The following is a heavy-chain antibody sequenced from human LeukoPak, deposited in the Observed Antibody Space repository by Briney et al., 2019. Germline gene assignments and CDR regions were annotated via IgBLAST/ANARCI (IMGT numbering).Heavy chain of an antibody. Sequence: GGSLRLSCEVAGFRFSSYAMHWVRQVPGKGLEWVAGISHDSDTIDYADSVQGRFIISRDNARNSLYLQMDSLTPEDTAFYYCAKDTEQWLLHMGSWGLGTLVTVSS. J-gene: IGHJ5*02. V-gene: IGHV3-9*01. CDR1: GFRFSSYA. CDR2: ISHDSDTI. CDR3: AKDTEQWLLHMGS. D-gene: IGHD6-19*01.